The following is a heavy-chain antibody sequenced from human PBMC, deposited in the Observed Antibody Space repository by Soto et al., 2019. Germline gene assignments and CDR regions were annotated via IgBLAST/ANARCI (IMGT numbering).Heavy chain of an antibody. Sequence: PSETLSLTCTVSGVSFSSGDYYWSWIRQPPGKGLEWIGYIYYSDNTYSNPSLKSRVAISGDTSRNQFSLRLSSVTAAYTAVYYCASLDTAMVYFDYWGQGTLVTVSS. V-gene: IGHV4-30-4*01. J-gene: IGHJ4*02. CDR3: ASLDTAMVYFDY. CDR2: IYYSDNT. D-gene: IGHD5-18*01. CDR1: GVSFSSGDYY.